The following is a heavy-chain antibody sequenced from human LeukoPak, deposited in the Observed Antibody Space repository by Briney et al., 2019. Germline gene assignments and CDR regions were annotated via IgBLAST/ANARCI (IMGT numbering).Heavy chain of an antibody. J-gene: IGHJ4*02. Sequence: ASVKVSRKASRYTLTSYGISGVRQAPGQGVEWMGWISAYNGNTNYAHKLQGRVTMTTDTSTSTAYMELRSLRSGDTAVYYCARVGQWLVLTYFYYWGQGTLVTVCS. CDR1: RYTLTSYG. CDR3: ARVGQWLVLTYFYY. CDR2: ISAYNGNT. V-gene: IGHV1-18*01. D-gene: IGHD6-19*01.